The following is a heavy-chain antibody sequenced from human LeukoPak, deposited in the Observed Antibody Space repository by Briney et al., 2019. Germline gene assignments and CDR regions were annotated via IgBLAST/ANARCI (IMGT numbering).Heavy chain of an antibody. CDR3: ARNGESNPFDY. Sequence: GGSLRLSCAASGFTFSSYWMSWVRQAPGKGLEWVANIKQDGSEKYYVDSVKGRLTISRDNAKNSLYLQMNSLRAEDTAVYYCARNGESNPFDYWGQGTLVTVSS. CDR2: IKQDGSEK. CDR1: GFTFSSYW. V-gene: IGHV3-7*01. D-gene: IGHD2/OR15-2a*01. J-gene: IGHJ4*02.